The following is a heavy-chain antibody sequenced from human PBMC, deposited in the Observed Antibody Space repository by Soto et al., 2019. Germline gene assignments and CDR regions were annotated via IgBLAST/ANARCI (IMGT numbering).Heavy chain of an antibody. CDR1: GGSISSSSYY. D-gene: IGHD6-19*01. V-gene: IGHV4-39*01. CDR3: ARLSYQWLAYGMDV. J-gene: IGHJ6*02. CDR2: TYYSGST. Sequence: QLQLQESGPGLVKPSETLSLTCTVSGGSISSSSYYWGWXRQPPGXGLEWIGSTYYSGSTYYNPSLKSRVTISVDTSKNQFSLKLSSVTAADTAVYYCARLSYQWLAYGMDVWGQGTTVTVSS.